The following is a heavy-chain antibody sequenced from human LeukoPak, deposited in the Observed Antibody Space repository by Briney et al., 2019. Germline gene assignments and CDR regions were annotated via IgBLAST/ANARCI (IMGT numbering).Heavy chain of an antibody. D-gene: IGHD3-22*01. Sequence: GGSLRLSCAASGFTFSSYGMHWVRQAPGKGLEWVAVISYDGSNKYYADSVKGRFTISRDNSKNTLYLQMNSLRAEDTAVYCCARGGDSSGSIRSAFDIWGQGTMVTVSS. J-gene: IGHJ3*02. CDR1: GFTFSSYG. CDR2: ISYDGSNK. V-gene: IGHV3-30*03. CDR3: ARGGDSSGSIRSAFDI.